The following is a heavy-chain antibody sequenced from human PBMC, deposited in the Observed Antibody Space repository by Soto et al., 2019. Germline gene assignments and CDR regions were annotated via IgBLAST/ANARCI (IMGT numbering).Heavy chain of an antibody. CDR2: ISAYNGNT. CDR1: GYTFASSG. J-gene: IGHJ4*02. Sequence: ASVKVSCKASGYTFASSGMHWVRQAPGQGLEWMGWISAYNGNTNYAQNLQGRVTMTTDTSTSTAYMELRSLRSDDTAVYYCARFYASGSYPYDYWGQGTLVTVSS. CDR3: ARFYASGSYPYDY. D-gene: IGHD3-10*01. V-gene: IGHV1-18*01.